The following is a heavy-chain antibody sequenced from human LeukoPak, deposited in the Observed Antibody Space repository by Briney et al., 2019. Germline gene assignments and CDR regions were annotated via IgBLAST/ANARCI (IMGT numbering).Heavy chain of an antibody. V-gene: IGHV3-30*03. CDR3: ARGYNGMDV. Sequence: GGSLRLSCAASGFTFSSYAMYWVRQAPGKGLEWVAVISYDERNKYYADSVKGRFTISRDNVKNSLYLQMNSLRAEDTAVYYCARGYNGMDVWGQGATVTVSS. CDR1: GFTFSSYA. J-gene: IGHJ6*02. CDR2: ISYDERNK.